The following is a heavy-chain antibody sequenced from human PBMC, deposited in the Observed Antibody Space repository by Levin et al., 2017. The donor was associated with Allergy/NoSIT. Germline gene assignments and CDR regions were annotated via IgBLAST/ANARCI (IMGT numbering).Heavy chain of an antibody. D-gene: IGHD3-9*01. CDR1: GYSFSSYW. J-gene: IGHJ4*02. Sequence: GESLKISCKDSGYSFSSYWIGWVRQMPGKGLEWMAIIYPGDSDTRYSPSFQGQVTISADKSISTAYLQCSSLKASDTAMYYCARPRRDLGAILTGSYKTEWGQWGQGTLVTVSS. CDR3: ARPRRDLGAILTGSYKTEWGQ. CDR2: IYPGDSDT. V-gene: IGHV5-51*01.